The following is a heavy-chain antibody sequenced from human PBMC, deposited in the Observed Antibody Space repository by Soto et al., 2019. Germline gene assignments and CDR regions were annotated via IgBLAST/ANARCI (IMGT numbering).Heavy chain of an antibody. J-gene: IGHJ4*02. D-gene: IGHD3-22*01. CDR1: GGSFSGYY. Sequence: SETLSLTCAVYGGSFSGYYWTWIRQPPGTGLEWIGEINHSGSTNYNPSLKSRVTISVDTSKNQSSLKLTSVTAADTAVYYCTSGLYYYDYTGYSYWGQGTLVTVSS. V-gene: IGHV4-34*01. CDR3: TSGLYYYDYTGYSY. CDR2: INHSGST.